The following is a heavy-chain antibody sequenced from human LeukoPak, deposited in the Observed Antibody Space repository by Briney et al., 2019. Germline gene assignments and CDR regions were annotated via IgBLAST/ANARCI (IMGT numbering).Heavy chain of an antibody. Sequence: PSETLSLTCGVYGGSFSGYYWSWIRQPPGKGLEWIGEINNSGSTNYNPSLKSRVTISVDTSKNQFSLKLSSVTAADTAVYYCVRDIAAAGGFDYWGQGTLVTV. J-gene: IGHJ4*02. CDR2: INNSGST. CDR3: VRDIAAAGGFDY. CDR1: GGSFSGYY. V-gene: IGHV4-34*01. D-gene: IGHD6-13*01.